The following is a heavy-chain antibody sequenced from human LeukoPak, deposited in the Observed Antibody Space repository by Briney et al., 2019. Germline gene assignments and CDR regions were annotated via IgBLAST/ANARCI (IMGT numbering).Heavy chain of an antibody. CDR2: IKSKTDGGTT. CDR1: GFTFSNAW. CDR3: TTGIGWFGVSYSVD. V-gene: IGHV3-15*01. Sequence: GGSLRLSCAASGFTFSNAWMSWVRQAPGKGLEWVGRIKSKTDGGTTDYAAPVKGRFTISRDDSKNTLYLQMNSLKTEDTAVYYCTTGIGWFGVSYSVDWGQGTLVTVSS. D-gene: IGHD3-10*01. J-gene: IGHJ4*02.